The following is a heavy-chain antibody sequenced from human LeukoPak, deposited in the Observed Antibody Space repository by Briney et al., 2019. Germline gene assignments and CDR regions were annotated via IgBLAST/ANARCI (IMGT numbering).Heavy chain of an antibody. D-gene: IGHD2-2*01. V-gene: IGHV1-8*02. CDR1: GYTFTGYY. CDR3: ASYSGYCSSTSCPNYYYYMDV. J-gene: IGHJ6*03. Sequence: ASVKVSCKASGYTFTGYYMHWVRQAPGQGLEWMGWINPNSGNTGYAQKFQGRVTMTRNTSISTAYMELSSLRSEDTAVYYCASYSGYCSSTSCPNYYYYMDVWGKGTTVTISS. CDR2: INPNSGNT.